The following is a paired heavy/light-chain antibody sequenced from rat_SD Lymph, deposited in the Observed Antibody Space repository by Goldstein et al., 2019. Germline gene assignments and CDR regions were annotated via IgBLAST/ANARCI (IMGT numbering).Light chain of an antibody. Sequence: DIQMTQSPSFLSASLGNSITITCHASQNIKGWLAWYQQKSGNAPELLIYKASSLQSGVPSRFSGSGSGTDYILTISNLQPEDIATYYCQHYQSFPLTFGAGTKLELK. CDR1: QNIKGW. CDR2: KAS. J-gene: IGKJ2-1*01. V-gene: IGKV15S4*01. CDR3: QHYQSFPLT.
Heavy chain of an antibody. CDR2: INTYTGKP. CDR3: ARSYGGYSLNWFAY. J-gene: IGHJ3*01. Sequence: QIQLVQSGPELKKPGESVKISCKASGYTFTDYAMHWVKQVPGKGLKWMGWINTYTGKPTYADDFKGRFVFSLEASASTANLQISNLKNEDTANVFCARSYGGYSLNWFAYWGQGTLVTVSS. CDR1: GYTFTDYA. V-gene: IGHV9-4*01. D-gene: IGHD1-11*01.